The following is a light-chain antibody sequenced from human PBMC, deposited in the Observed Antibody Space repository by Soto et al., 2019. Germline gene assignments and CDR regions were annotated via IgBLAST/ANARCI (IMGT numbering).Light chain of an antibody. J-gene: IGLJ3*02. CDR3: SSYTDSMNWV. Sequence: QSALTQPPSASGSPGQSVTISCTGTSSDVGGYMYVSWYQQHPGKAPKLMIYEVNKRPSGVPDRFSGSKSGNTASLTVSGLQAEDEADYYCSSYTDSMNWVFGGGTKLTVL. CDR1: SSDVGGYMY. CDR2: EVN. V-gene: IGLV2-8*01.